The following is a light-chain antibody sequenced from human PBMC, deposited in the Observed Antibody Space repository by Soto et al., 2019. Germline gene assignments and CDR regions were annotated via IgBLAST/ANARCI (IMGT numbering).Light chain of an antibody. V-gene: IGLV1-40*01. CDR1: SSNIGAGYD. Sequence: QSVLTQPPSVSRAPGQRVTISCTGSSSNIGAGYDVHWYQQLPGTAPKLLIYDNSNRPSGVPDRFSGSKSGTSASLAITGLQAEDEADYYCQSYDSSLSGFYVFGTGTKLTVL. CDR2: DNS. CDR3: QSYDSSLSGFYV. J-gene: IGLJ1*01.